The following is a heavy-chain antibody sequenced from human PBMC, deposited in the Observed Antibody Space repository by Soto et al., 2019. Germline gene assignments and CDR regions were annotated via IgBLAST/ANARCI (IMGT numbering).Heavy chain of an antibody. J-gene: IGHJ4*02. CDR2: ISWNSGSI. V-gene: IGHV3-9*01. Sequence: EVQLVESGGGLVQPGRSLRLSCAASGFTFDDYAMHWVRQAPGKGLEWVSGISWNSGSIGYADSVKGRFTISRDNAKNSLYLQMNSLRAEDTALYYCAKGVYFAWSGSGLSDYWGQGTLVTVSS. D-gene: IGHD3-9*01. CDR3: AKGVYFAWSGSGLSDY. CDR1: GFTFDDYA.